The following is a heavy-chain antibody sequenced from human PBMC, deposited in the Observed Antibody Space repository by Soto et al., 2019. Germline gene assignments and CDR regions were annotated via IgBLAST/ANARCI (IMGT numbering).Heavy chain of an antibody. V-gene: IGHV3-23*01. Sequence: GGSLRLSCAASGFTFSILALGWVRQAPGKGLEWVSVIDYTGGTTYYTDSVKGRFTISRDNAMKILYLQMDSRRAEDTALYYCVKDARRTDGWYYFDYGGQGALVTVSS. CDR1: GFTFSILA. J-gene: IGHJ4*02. CDR3: VKDARRTDGWYYFDY. CDR2: IDYTGGTT. D-gene: IGHD6-19*01.